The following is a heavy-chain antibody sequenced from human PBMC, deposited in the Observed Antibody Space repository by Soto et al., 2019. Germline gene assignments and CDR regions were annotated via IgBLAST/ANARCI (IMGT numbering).Heavy chain of an antibody. CDR2: IYYSGST. V-gene: IGHV4-61*01. CDR1: GASVSSGSHY. J-gene: IGHJ4*02. D-gene: IGHD6-6*01. CDR3: ARDPLGYSSSRFFDQ. Sequence: SETLSLTCSVSGASVSSGSHYWSWIRQSPGKGLEWIGFIYYSGSTNYNPSLKSRVTISVDTSKNQFSLKVSSVTAADTAVYFCARDPLGYSSSRFFDQWGQGTLVTVS.